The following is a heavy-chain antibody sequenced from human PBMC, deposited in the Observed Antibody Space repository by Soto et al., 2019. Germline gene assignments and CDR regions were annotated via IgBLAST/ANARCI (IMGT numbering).Heavy chain of an antibody. CDR3: AKARRGYYYYYMDV. J-gene: IGHJ6*03. V-gene: IGHV3-9*01. D-gene: IGHD3-16*01. CDR2: ISWNSGSI. Sequence: GGSLRLSCAASGFTFDDYAMHWVRQAPGKGLEWVSGISWNSGSIGYADSVKGRFTISRDNAKNSLYLQMNSLRAEDTALYYCAKARRGYYYYYMDVWGKGTTVTVSS. CDR1: GFTFDDYA.